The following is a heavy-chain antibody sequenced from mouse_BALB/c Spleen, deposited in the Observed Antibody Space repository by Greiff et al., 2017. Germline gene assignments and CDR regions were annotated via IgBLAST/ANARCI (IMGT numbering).Heavy chain of an antibody. V-gene: IGHV1-54*01. CDR1: GYAFTNYL. CDR3: ARGGIPWFAY. Sequence: QVQLKQSGAELVRPGTSVKVSCKASGYAFTNYLIEWVKQRPGQGLEWIGVINPGSGGTNYNEKFKGKATLTADKSSSTAYMQLSSLTSDDSAVYFCARGGIPWFAYWGQGTLVTVSA. CDR2: INPGSGGT. J-gene: IGHJ3*01.